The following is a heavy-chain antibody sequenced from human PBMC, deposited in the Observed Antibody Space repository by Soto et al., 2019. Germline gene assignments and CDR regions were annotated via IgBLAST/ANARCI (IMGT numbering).Heavy chain of an antibody. CDR2: IDYSGST. J-gene: IGHJ4*02. V-gene: IGHV4-39*01. CDR3: ARQPAGYCRGGSCYPYYFDS. CDR1: GGSIRSRTYY. Sequence: SETLSLTCTVSGGSIRSRTYYWGWIRQSPGKGLEWIGNIDYSGSTYYSPSLKSRVTISVDTSKNQFSLKLSSVTAADTAVYYCARQPAGYCRGGSCYPYYFDSWGQGSLVTVSS. D-gene: IGHD2-15*01.